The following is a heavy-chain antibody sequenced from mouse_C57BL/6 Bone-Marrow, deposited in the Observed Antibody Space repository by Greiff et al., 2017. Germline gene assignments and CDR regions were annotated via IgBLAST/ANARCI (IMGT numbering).Heavy chain of an antibody. D-gene: IGHD1-1*01. Sequence: VQLQQSGAELVRPGTSVKVSCKASGYAFTNYLIEWVKQRPGQGLEWIGVINPGSGGTNYNEKFKGKATLTADKSSSTAYMQLSSLTSEDSAVYFCARSEYYCSSPRFAYWGQGTLVTVSA. CDR3: ARSEYYCSSPRFAY. CDR1: GYAFTNYL. V-gene: IGHV1-54*01. J-gene: IGHJ3*01. CDR2: INPGSGGT.